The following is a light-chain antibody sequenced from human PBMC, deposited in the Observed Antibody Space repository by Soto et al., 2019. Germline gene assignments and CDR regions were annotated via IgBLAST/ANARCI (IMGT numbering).Light chain of an antibody. CDR1: QSVTVW. Sequence: DIQMTQSPSTLSASVGDRVTITCRASQSVTVWLAWYQQKPGKAPRLLMYDDSRLESGVPSRFSGSASGTEFTLTISSLQPDDFATDYCHKYSGSPPTLGQGTKVEF. V-gene: IGKV1-5*01. CDR2: DDS. CDR3: HKYSGSPPT. J-gene: IGKJ1*01.